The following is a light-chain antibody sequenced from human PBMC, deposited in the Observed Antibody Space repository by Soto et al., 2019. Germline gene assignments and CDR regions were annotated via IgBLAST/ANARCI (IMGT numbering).Light chain of an antibody. V-gene: IGKV3-15*01. Sequence: GMTQSPATLSVSAGDRATLSCRASQSVSSNLAWYQQKPGQAPRLLIYGASTRATGIPARFSGSESGTEFTLTISSLQSEDFAVYYCQQYNDWPFTFGPGTKVDIK. CDR1: QSVSSN. CDR3: QQYNDWPFT. CDR2: GAS. J-gene: IGKJ3*01.